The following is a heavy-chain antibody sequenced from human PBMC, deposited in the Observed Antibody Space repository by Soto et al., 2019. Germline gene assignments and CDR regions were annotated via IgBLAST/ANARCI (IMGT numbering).Heavy chain of an antibody. CDR2: IYYSGST. CDR1: GGSISSGGYY. CDR3: ASRYSRGSWFDP. D-gene: IGHD6-13*01. V-gene: IGHV4-31*03. Sequence: SETLSLTCTVSGGSISSGGYYWSWIRQHPGKGLEWIGYIYYSGSTYYNPSLKSRVTISVDTSKNQFSLKLSSVTAADTAVYYCASRYSRGSWFDPWGQGTLVTVSS. J-gene: IGHJ5*02.